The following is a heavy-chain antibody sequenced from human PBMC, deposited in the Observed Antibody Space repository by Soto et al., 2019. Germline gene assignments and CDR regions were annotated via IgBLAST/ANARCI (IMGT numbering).Heavy chain of an antibody. CDR1: GGSISSSGNY. CDR3: ARLKDGYNHVNFDY. CDR2: IFYTGNT. Sequence: SETLFVTCTVSGGSISSSGNYWRWSREDPGKGLKWIGYIFYTGNTDYNPSLKSQLIISVDTSKTQFSLKLSSVTATDTAVYYCARLKDGYNHVNFDYWAQGSLVTVSS. D-gene: IGHD5-12*01. V-gene: IGHV4-31*01. J-gene: IGHJ4*02.